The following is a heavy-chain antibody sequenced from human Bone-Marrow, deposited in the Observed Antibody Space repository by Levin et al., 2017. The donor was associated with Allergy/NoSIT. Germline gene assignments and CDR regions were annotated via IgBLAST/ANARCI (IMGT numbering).Heavy chain of an antibody. J-gene: IGHJ1*01. CDR3: ARGPTSSGYYYRAEYFQH. D-gene: IGHD3-22*01. V-gene: IGHV1-8*01. Sequence: AASVKVSCKASGYTFTSYDINWVRQATGQGLEWMGWMNPNSGNTGYAQKFQGRVTMTRNTSISTAYMELSSLRSEDTAVYYCARGPTSSGYYYRAEYFQHWGQGTLVTVSS. CDR1: GYTFTSYD. CDR2: MNPNSGNT.